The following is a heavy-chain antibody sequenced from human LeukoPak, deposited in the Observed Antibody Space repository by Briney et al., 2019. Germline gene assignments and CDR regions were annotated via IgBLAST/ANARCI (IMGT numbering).Heavy chain of an antibody. J-gene: IGHJ4*02. V-gene: IGHV3-33*01. CDR3: ARGAPVSPQLEVVVIFFDY. Sequence: PGRSLRLSCAASGFTFSSYGMHWVRQAPGKGLEWVAVIWYDGSNKYYADSVKGRFTISRDNSKNTLHLQMSSLRAEDTALYYCARGAPVSPQLEVVVIFFDYWGQGTLVTVSS. D-gene: IGHD3-22*01. CDR1: GFTFSSYG. CDR2: IWYDGSNK.